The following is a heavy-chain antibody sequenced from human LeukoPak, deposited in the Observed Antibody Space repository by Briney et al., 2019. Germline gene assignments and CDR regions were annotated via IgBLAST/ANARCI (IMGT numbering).Heavy chain of an antibody. V-gene: IGHV3-23*01. CDR2: ISGSGGST. CDR3: AKSLRAYYDFWSGPIGY. D-gene: IGHD3-3*01. J-gene: IGHJ4*02. CDR1: GFTFSSYA. Sequence: GGSLRLSCAASGFTFSSYAMSWVRQAPGKGLEWVSAISGSGGSTYYADSVKGRFTISRDNSKNTLYLQMNSLRAEDAAVYYCAKSLRAYYDFWSGPIGYWGQGTLVTVSS.